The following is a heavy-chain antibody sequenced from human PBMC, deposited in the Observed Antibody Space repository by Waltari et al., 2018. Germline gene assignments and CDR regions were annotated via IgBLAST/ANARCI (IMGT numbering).Heavy chain of an antibody. V-gene: IGHV3-9*01. J-gene: IGHJ4*02. CDR2: ISWNSGSI. CDR3: AKGVIVGATSYFDY. D-gene: IGHD1-26*01. CDR1: GFTFDDYA. Sequence: EVQLVESGGGLVQPGRSLRLSCAASGFTFDDYAMHWVRQATGKGLEWVSGISWNSGSIGYADSVKGRFTISRDNAKNSLYLQMNSLRAEDTALYYCAKGVIVGATSYFDYWGQGTLVTVSS.